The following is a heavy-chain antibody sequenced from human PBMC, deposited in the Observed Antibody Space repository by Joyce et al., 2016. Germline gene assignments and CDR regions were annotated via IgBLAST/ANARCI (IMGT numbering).Heavy chain of an antibody. D-gene: IGHD2-21*02. J-gene: IGHJ4*02. Sequence: QVQLQESGPGLVKPSQTLSLTCTVSSGSVSSGGYYWSWLRQDPGKGLEWVGYISYSGSPAYNPSLKSRVTISLDTSRNQFSLRLTSVTAAYAAVYYCAREWVTPGAFDYWGQGALVTVSS. CDR3: AREWVTPGAFDY. CDR1: SGSVSSGGYY. CDR2: ISYSGSP. V-gene: IGHV4-31*03.